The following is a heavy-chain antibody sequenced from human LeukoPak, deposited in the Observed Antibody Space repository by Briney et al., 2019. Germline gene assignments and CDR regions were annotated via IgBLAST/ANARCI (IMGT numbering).Heavy chain of an antibody. D-gene: IGHD4-17*01. CDR1: GLTFSSYG. J-gene: IGHJ4*02. CDR2: INHSGST. V-gene: IGHV4-34*08. Sequence: GSLRLSCAASGLTFSSYGMNWVRQAPGKGLEWIGEINHSGSTNYNPSLKSRVTISVDTSKNQFSLKLSSVTAADTAVYYCAGPSINYGDYAIWGQGTLVTVSS. CDR3: AGPSINYGDYAI.